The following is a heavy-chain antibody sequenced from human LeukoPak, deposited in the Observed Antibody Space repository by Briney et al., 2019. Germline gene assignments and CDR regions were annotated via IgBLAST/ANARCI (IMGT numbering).Heavy chain of an antibody. CDR2: IYYSGST. J-gene: IGHJ4*02. V-gene: IGHV4-39*01. CDR1: GGSISSSSYY. CDR3: ARSPDSSGYYYHYYFDY. Sequence: SETLSLTCTVSGGSISSSSYYWGWSRQPPGKGLEWIGSIYYSGSTYYNPSLKSRVTISVDTSKNQFSLKLSSVTAADTAVYYCARSPDSSGYYYHYYFDYWGQGTLVTVSS. D-gene: IGHD3-22*01.